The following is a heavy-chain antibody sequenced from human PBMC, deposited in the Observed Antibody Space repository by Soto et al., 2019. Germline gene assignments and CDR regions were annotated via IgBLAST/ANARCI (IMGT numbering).Heavy chain of an antibody. CDR2: IYWHDDK. Sequence: SGPTLVNPTQPLTLTCSFSGLSLSTTGVGVSWIRQPPGKALEWLALIYWHDDKRYSPSLKSRLTITKDTSKNQVVLTMTNVDPVDTATYYCAHRGGATVGLYYFDYWGQGALVTVSS. CDR3: AHRGGATVGLYYFDY. CDR1: GLSLSTTGVG. J-gene: IGHJ4*01. D-gene: IGHD3-16*01. V-gene: IGHV2-5*01.